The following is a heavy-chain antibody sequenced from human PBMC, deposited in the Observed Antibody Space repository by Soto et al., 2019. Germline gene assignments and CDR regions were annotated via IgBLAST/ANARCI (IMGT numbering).Heavy chain of an antibody. Sequence: QVQLVQSGAEVKKPGSSVKVSCKASGGTFSSYAISWVRQAPGQGLEWMGGIIPIFGTANYAQKFQGRVTITADESTSTAYMELSSLRSEDTAVYYCARGYCTNGVCYKDYYYGMDVWGQGTTVTVSS. J-gene: IGHJ6*02. CDR1: GGTFSSYA. V-gene: IGHV1-69*01. D-gene: IGHD2-8*01. CDR3: ARGYCTNGVCYKDYYYGMDV. CDR2: IIPIFGTA.